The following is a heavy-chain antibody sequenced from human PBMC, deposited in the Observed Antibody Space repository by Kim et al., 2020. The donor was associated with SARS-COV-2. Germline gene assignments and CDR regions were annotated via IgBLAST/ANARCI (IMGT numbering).Heavy chain of an antibody. V-gene: IGHV4-34*01. J-gene: IGHJ4*02. D-gene: IGHD6-6*01. Sequence: SETLSLTCAVYGGSFSGYYWSWIRQPPGKGLEWIGEINHSGSTNYNPSLKSRVTISVDTSKNQFSLKLSSVTAADTAVYYCAREGGRYSSSRGGYYFDYWGQGTLVTVSS. CDR3: AREGGRYSSSRGGYYFDY. CDR2: INHSGST. CDR1: GGSFSGYY.